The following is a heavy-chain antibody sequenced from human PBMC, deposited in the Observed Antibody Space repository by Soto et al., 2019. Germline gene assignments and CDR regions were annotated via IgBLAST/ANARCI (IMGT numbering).Heavy chain of an antibody. J-gene: IGHJ4*02. V-gene: IGHV3-48*02. Sequence: EVQLVESGGGLVQPGGSLRLSCAASGFTLSTYDMNWVRQAPGKGLQWVSHTSSSSAAIVYADSVKGRITISRDNAKNSLYLQMNSLRDADTAVYYCARGAVAGLYFFDYWGQGILVTVSS. CDR1: GFTLSTYD. CDR3: ARGAVAGLYFFDY. CDR2: TSSSSAAI. D-gene: IGHD6-19*01.